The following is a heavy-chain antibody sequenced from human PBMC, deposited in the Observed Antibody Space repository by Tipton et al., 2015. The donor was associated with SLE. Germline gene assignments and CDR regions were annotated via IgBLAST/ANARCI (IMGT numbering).Heavy chain of an antibody. Sequence: TLSLTCTVSGGSISSGGYYWSWIRQHPGKGLEWTGYIYYSGSTYYNPSLESRVTISVDTSKNQFSLKLSSVTAADTAVYYCARDRYFDYYYGMDVWGQGTTVTVSS. CDR2: IYYSGST. V-gene: IGHV4-31*03. D-gene: IGHD3-9*01. CDR3: ARDRYFDYYYGMDV. CDR1: GGSISSGGYY. J-gene: IGHJ6*02.